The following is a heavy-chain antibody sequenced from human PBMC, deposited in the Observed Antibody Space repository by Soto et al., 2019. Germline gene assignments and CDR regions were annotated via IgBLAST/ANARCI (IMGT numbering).Heavy chain of an antibody. D-gene: IGHD3-22*01. J-gene: IGHJ4*02. V-gene: IGHV3-72*01. CDR3: VRATYFSYSSGYTRCFDY. Sequence: EVQLVESGGGLVQPGGSLRLSCAGSGFTLSDHYIDWVRQAPGKGREWVGRSRDTAQGYSTAYAASVKGRFSTPREESKHRVYLQMNSLKTEDTAVYYCVRATYFSYSSGYTRCFDYWGQGTLFTVSS. CDR1: GFTLSDHY. CDR2: SRDTAQGYST.